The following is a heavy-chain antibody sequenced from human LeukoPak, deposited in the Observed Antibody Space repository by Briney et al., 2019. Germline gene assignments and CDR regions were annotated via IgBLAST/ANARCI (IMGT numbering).Heavy chain of an antibody. Sequence: ASVKVSCKASGYTFTGYYMHWVRQAPGQGLEWMGWINPNSGGTNYAQKFQGRVTMTRDTSTSTVYMELSSLRSEDTAVYYCAREDYGSGVDYWGQGTLVTVSS. J-gene: IGHJ4*02. CDR1: GYTFTGYY. D-gene: IGHD3-10*01. CDR2: INPNSGGT. V-gene: IGHV1-2*02. CDR3: AREDYGSGVDY.